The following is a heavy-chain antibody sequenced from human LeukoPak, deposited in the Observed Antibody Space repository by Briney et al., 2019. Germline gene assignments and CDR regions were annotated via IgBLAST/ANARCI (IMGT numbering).Heavy chain of an antibody. V-gene: IGHV3-30*18. J-gene: IGHJ4*02. CDR1: GFTFRSYA. Sequence: GRSLTLSCAASGFTFRSYAMHWVRQAPGKGLEWVAVISYDGSNKYYADSVKGRFTISRDNSKNTLYLQMNSLRAEDTAVYYCAKDRFWYYDSSGYPDYWGQGTLVTVSS. CDR2: ISYDGSNK. CDR3: AKDRFWYYDSSGYPDY. D-gene: IGHD3-22*01.